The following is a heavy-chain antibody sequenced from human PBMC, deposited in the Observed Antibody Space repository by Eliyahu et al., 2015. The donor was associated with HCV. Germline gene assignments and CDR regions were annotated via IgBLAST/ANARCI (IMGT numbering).Heavy chain of an antibody. V-gene: IGHV2-5*02. Sequence: QITLKESGPPLVKPTQSLTLTCTFSGFSXDSEGVVVLXIRQSPGKAPEYLSLIFWDDQKRYRPSLRSRLTITKDIPKSQVVLTMTNLDPVDTGTYYCLYRRLEAMNYYTYGVDVWGQGTTVTVSS. CDR2: IFWDDQK. D-gene: IGHD1-1*01. J-gene: IGHJ6*02. CDR1: GFSXDSEGVV. CDR3: LYRRLEAMNYYTYGVDV.